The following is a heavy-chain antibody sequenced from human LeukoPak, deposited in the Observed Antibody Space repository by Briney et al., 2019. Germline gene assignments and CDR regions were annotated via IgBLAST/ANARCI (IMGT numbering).Heavy chain of an antibody. CDR2: ISYDGSNK. V-gene: IGHV3-30-3*01. CDR3: ARDRYYYDSSGYYSPPY. Sequence: GGFLRLSCAASGFTFSSYAMHWVRQAPGKGLEWVAVISYDGSNKYYADPVKGRFTISRDNSKNTLYLQMNSLRAEDTAMYYCARDRYYYDSSGYYSPPYWGQGTLVTVSS. J-gene: IGHJ4*02. D-gene: IGHD3-22*01. CDR1: GFTFSSYA.